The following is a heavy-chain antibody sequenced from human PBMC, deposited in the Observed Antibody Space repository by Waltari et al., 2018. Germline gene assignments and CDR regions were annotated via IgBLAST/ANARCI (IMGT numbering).Heavy chain of an antibody. Sequence: EVQLVESGGGLIQPGGSLRLSCAVSGFTVSTNYMSWVRQAPGKGLEVVSVSYTGGDKYYADSVKGRFSSSRDNSKNTLYLQMNSLRVEDTAIYYCARGWIGTTSLGHDGMDVWGQGTTVTVSS. CDR3: ARGWIGTTSLGHDGMDV. CDR2: SYTGGDK. D-gene: IGHD4-17*01. J-gene: IGHJ6*02. V-gene: IGHV3-53*01. CDR1: GFTVSTNY.